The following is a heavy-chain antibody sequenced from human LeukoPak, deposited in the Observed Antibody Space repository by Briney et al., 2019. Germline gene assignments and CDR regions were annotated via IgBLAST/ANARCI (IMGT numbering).Heavy chain of an antibody. V-gene: IGHV4-39*01. D-gene: IGHD5-18*01. CDR1: GGSISSSSYY. Sequence: SETLSLTCTVSGGSISSSSYYWGWIRQPPGKGLEWIGSIYYSGSTYYNPSLKSRVTISVDTSKNQFSLKLSSVTAADTAVYYCAISDRYSSGRPSVYFDYWGQGNLVTVSS. CDR2: IYYSGST. CDR3: AISDRYSSGRPSVYFDY. J-gene: IGHJ4*02.